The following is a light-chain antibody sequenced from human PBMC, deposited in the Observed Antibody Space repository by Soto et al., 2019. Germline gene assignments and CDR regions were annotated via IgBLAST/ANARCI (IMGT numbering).Light chain of an antibody. Sequence: EIVLTQSPGTLSLSPGERATLSCRASQSVSSSYLAWYQQKPGQSPRLLIYGASNSATGIQDRFSGSGSGTDFTLTNSRLEPEDFAVYYCQQYGRCTKGTFGQGTKVEIK. V-gene: IGKV3-20*01. J-gene: IGKJ1*01. CDR3: QQYGRCTKGT. CDR1: QSVSSSY. CDR2: GAS.